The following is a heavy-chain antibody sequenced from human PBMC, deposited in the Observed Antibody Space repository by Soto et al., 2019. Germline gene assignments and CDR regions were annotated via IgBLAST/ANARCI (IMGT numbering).Heavy chain of an antibody. V-gene: IGHV1-58*02. J-gene: IGHJ6*02. CDR1: GFTFTSSA. CDR3: AAPTPNYYGSGSYGMDV. Sequence: ASVKVSCKASGFTFTSSAMQWVRQARGQRLEWIGWIVVGSGNTNYAQKFQERVTITRDMSTSTAYMELSSLRSEDTAVYYCAAPTPNYYGSGSYGMDVWGQGTTVTVSS. D-gene: IGHD3-10*01. CDR2: IVVGSGNT.